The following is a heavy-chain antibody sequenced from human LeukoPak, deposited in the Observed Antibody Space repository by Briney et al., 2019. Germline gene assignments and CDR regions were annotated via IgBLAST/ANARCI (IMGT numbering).Heavy chain of an antibody. CDR3: ARAVAGTIASLGY. J-gene: IGHJ4*02. CDR2: IIPIFGTA. V-gene: IGHV1-69*13. D-gene: IGHD6-19*01. Sequence: ASVKVSCKASGGTFSSYAISWVRQAPGQGLEWMGGIIPIFGTANYAQKFQGRVTITADESTSTAYMELRSLRSDDTAVYYCARAVAGTIASLGYWGQGTLVTVSS. CDR1: GGTFSSYA.